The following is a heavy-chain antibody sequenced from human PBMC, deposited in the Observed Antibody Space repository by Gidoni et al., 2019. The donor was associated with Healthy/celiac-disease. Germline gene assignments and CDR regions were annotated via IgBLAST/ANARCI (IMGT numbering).Heavy chain of an antibody. CDR2: ISAYNGNT. CDR1: GYTFTSYG. CDR3: AREPLGLWFGEVFKYFDY. V-gene: IGHV1-18*01. Sequence: QVQLVQSGAEVKKPGASVKVSCKASGYTFTSYGISWVRQAPGQGLEWMGWISAYNGNTNYAQKLQGRVTMTTDTSTSTAYMELRSLRSDDTAVYYCAREPLGLWFGEVFKYFDYWGQGTLVTVSS. J-gene: IGHJ4*02. D-gene: IGHD3-10*01.